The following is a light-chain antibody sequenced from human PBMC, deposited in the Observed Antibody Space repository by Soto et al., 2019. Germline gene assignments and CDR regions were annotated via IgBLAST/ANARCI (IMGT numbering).Light chain of an antibody. V-gene: IGKV3-20*01. Sequence: EIVLTQSPGTLSLSPGERATLSCRASQSVSSKNLAWYKQKLGRAPRLFSSGASRRATGIPDRFSGSGSGTEFTLTITSLEPEDFEVYYCQQYGTSPRTFGQGTRLEIK. CDR1: QSVSSKN. CDR2: GAS. CDR3: QQYGTSPRT. J-gene: IGKJ5*01.